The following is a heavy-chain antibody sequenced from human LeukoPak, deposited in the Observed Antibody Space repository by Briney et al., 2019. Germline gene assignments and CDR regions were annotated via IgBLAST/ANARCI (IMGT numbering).Heavy chain of an antibody. CDR3: ARGRGNIVATMLY. CDR1: GGTFSSYA. J-gene: IGHJ4*02. V-gene: IGHV1-8*02. CDR2: MNPNSGNT. D-gene: IGHD5-12*01. Sequence: ASVKVSCKASGGTFSSYAISWVRQAPGQGLEWMGWMNPNSGNTGYAQKFQGRVTMTRNTSISTAYMELSSLGSEDTAVYYCARGRGNIVATMLYWGQGTLVTVSS.